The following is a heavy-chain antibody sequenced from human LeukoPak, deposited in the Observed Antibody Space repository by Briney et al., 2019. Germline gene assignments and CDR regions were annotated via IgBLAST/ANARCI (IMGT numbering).Heavy chain of an antibody. CDR3: ARADYGGNPFDY. V-gene: IGHV1-69*13. CDR2: IIPIFGTA. D-gene: IGHD4-23*01. CDR1: GGAFSSYA. J-gene: IGHJ4*02. Sequence: SVKVSCKASGGAFSSYAISWVRQAPGQGLEWMGGIIPIFGTANYAQKFQGRVTITADESTSTAYMELSSLRSEDTAVYYCARADYGGNPFDYWGQGTLVTVSS.